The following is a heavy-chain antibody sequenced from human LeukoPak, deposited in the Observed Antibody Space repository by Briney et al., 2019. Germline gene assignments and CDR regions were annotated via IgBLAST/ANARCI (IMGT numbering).Heavy chain of an antibody. V-gene: IGHV3-23*01. Sequence: GGSLRLSCAASGFTFSSYAMSWVRQAPGKELEWVSAISGSGGSTYYADSVKGRFTISRDNSKNTLYLQMNSLRAEDTAVYYCAKEGYYNLLSGYDYVFEGAFDIWGQGTMVTVSS. D-gene: IGHD3-16*01. CDR2: ISGSGGST. CDR3: AKEGYYNLLSGYDYVFEGAFDI. J-gene: IGHJ3*02. CDR1: GFTFSSYA.